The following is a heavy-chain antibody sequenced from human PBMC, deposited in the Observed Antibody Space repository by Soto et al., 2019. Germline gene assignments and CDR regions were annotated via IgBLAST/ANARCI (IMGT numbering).Heavy chain of an antibody. D-gene: IGHD3-10*01. CDR3: AKSTYYGSGSNFYDY. V-gene: IGHV3-30*18. Sequence: GGSLRLSCAASGFTFSSYGMHWVRQAPGKGLEWVAVISYDGSNKYYADSVKGRFTISRDNSKNTLYLQMNSLRAEDTAVYYCAKSTYYGSGSNFYDYWGQGTLVTVSS. CDR1: GFTFSSYG. J-gene: IGHJ4*02. CDR2: ISYDGSNK.